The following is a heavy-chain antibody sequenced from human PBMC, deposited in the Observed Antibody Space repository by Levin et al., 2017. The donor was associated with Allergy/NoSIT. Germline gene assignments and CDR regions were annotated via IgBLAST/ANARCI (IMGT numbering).Heavy chain of an antibody. J-gene: IGHJ3*02. CDR1: GGSISSSNYY. D-gene: IGHD5-24*01. V-gene: IGHV4-39*01. CDR3: AKGDGYRVNDAFDI. CDR2: IYYSGST. Sequence: SETLSLTCSVSGGSISSSNYYWVWIRQPPGKGLEWMGSIYYSGSTYHNPSLKSRITMSVDTSKNQLSLKLTSVTATDTALYFCAKGDGYRVNDAFDIWGQGTMVTVSS.